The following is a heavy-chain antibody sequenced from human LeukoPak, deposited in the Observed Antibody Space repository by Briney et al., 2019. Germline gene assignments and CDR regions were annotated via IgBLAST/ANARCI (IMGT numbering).Heavy chain of an antibody. Sequence: GGSLRLSCAASGFTFSSYWMSWVRHTPGEGLEWVANIKQDGSDKYYVDSVKGRFTISRDNAKNSLYLHMNSLRAEDTAVYYCARGVYSSGWYPDYFDYWGQGTLVTVSS. CDR3: ARGVYSSGWYPDYFDY. CDR1: GFTFSSYW. D-gene: IGHD6-19*01. J-gene: IGHJ4*02. V-gene: IGHV3-7*01. CDR2: IKQDGSDK.